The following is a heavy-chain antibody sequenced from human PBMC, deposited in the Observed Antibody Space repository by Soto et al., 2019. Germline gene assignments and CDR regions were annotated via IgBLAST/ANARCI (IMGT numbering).Heavy chain of an antibody. CDR1: GFSFSSYW. D-gene: IGHD6-6*01. CDR3: ARDSGSSLGWFDP. J-gene: IGHJ5*02. V-gene: IGHV3-21*01. Sequence: GGSLRLSCGTSGFSFSSYWMSWVRQAPGKGLEWVSSISSSRSYIYYADSVKGRFTISRDNAKNSLYLQMNSLRAEDKDVYYCARDSGSSLGWFDPWGQGTLVTVSS. CDR2: ISSSRSYI.